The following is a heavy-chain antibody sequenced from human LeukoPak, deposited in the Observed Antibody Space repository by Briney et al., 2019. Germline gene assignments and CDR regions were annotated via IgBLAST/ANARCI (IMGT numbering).Heavy chain of an antibody. CDR3: ARGWYSSSWYLDY. Sequence: SETLSVTCAVYGGSFSGYYWSWIRQPPGKGLEWIGEINHSGSTNYNPSLKSRVTISVDTSKNQFSLKLSSVTAADTAVYYCARGWYSSSWYLDYWGQGTLVTVSS. J-gene: IGHJ4*02. CDR1: GGSFSGYY. V-gene: IGHV4-34*01. CDR2: INHSGST. D-gene: IGHD6-13*01.